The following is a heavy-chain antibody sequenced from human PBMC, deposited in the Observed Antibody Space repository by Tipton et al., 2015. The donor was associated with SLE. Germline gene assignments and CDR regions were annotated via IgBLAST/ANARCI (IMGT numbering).Heavy chain of an antibody. D-gene: IGHD2-21*02. CDR3: ARRIAYCGGDCYPTDAFDI. Sequence: LRLSCTVSGGSISSGGYYWSWIRQHPGKGLEWIGEINHSGSTNYNPSLKSRVTISVDTSKNQFSLKLSSVTAADTAVYYCARRIAYCGGDCYPTDAFDIWGQGTMVTVSS. V-gene: IGHV4-31*03. J-gene: IGHJ3*02. CDR2: INHSGST. CDR1: GGSISSGGYY.